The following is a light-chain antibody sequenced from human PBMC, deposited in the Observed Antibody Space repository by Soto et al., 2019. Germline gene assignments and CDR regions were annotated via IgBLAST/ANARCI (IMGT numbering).Light chain of an antibody. CDR2: LAS. Sequence: DIVLTQSPLSLPVTPGEPASISCRSSQSLLDINGNTYLDWYLQKPGQSPQLLISLASNRASGVPDRFSGSGSGTDFTLKISRVEAEDVGVYYWMQGLRIPKTFGQGTKVEIK. CDR1: QSLLDINGNTY. CDR3: MQGLRIPKT. J-gene: IGKJ1*01. V-gene: IGKV2-28*01.